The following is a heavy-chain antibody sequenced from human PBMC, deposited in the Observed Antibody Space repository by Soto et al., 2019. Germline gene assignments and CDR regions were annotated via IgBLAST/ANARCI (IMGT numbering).Heavy chain of an antibody. CDR2: ISNDGGAQ. D-gene: IGHD3-3*01. J-gene: IGHJ5*01. Sequence: AGSLSLSCAASTLTVSRYGIQWVRQAPGKGLEWVAFISNDGGAQYYADSVEGRFTISRDNSKNTVALQMNSLRVEDTAVYYCARDIWSGDYKWFDSWGQGTLVTVSS. CDR1: TLTVSRYG. V-gene: IGHV3-30*03. CDR3: ARDIWSGDYKWFDS.